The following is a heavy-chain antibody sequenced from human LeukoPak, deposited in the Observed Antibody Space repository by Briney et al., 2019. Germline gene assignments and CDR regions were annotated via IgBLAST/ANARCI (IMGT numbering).Heavy chain of an antibody. CDR2: IYYSGRT. V-gene: IGHV4-59*08. CDR3: ARHGALYDSSGGGNFDY. Sequence: AETLSLTCTVSGGSISSYYWSWLRQPPGKGLEWIGYIYYSGRTNYNPSLKNRVTISVDMSKNHLSLALSSVTAADTAVYYCARHGALYDSSGGGNFDYWGQGTLVTVSS. J-gene: IGHJ4*02. CDR1: GGSISSYY. D-gene: IGHD3-22*01.